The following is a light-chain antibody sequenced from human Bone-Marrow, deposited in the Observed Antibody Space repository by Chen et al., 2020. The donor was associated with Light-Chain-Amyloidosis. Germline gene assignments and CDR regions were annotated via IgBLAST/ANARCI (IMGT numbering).Light chain of an antibody. V-gene: IGLV2-23*02. CDR1: SSDVGSYNL. Sequence: QSALTQPASVSGSPGQSITISCTGTSSDVGSYNLVSWYQQHPGKAPNLMIYEVRKRPSGVSNRLCGSKSGNTASLTIAGLQAEDEADYYCCSYAGSSTHVVFGGGTKLTVL. J-gene: IGLJ2*01. CDR3: CSYAGSSTHVV. CDR2: EVR.